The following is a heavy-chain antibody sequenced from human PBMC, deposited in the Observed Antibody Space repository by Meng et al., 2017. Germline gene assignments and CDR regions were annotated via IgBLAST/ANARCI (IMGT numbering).Heavy chain of an antibody. V-gene: IGHV4-61*01. Sequence: SETLSLTCTVSGGSISSSSYYWSWIRQPPGKGLEWIGYIYYSGSTNYNPSLKSRVTISVDTSKNQFSLKPSSVTAADTAVYYCARGVLLFYGSMSQYYYGMDVWGQGTTVTVSS. J-gene: IGHJ6*02. CDR1: GGSISSSSYY. CDR3: ARGVLLFYGSMSQYYYGMDV. CDR2: IYYSGST. D-gene: IGHD4-23*01.